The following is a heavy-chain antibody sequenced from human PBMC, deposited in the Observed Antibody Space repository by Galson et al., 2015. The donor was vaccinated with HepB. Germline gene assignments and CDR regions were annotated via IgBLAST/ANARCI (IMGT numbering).Heavy chain of an antibody. CDR1: GFTFSSYS. CDR3: ARDPPCSGGSCYPDAFDI. J-gene: IGHJ3*02. CDR2: ISSSSSTI. V-gene: IGHV3-48*02. Sequence: SLRLSCAASGFTFSSYSMNWVRQAPGKGLEWVSYISSSSSTIYYADSVKGRFTISRDNAKNSLYLQMNSLRDEDTAVYYCARDPPCSGGSCYPDAFDIWGQGTMVTVSS. D-gene: IGHD2-15*01.